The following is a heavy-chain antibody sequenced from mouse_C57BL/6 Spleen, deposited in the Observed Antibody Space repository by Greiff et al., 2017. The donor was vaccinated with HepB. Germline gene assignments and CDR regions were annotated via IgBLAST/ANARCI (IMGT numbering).Heavy chain of an antibody. CDR2: IDPSDSET. D-gene: IGHD4-1*01. J-gene: IGHJ2*01. Sequence: QVQLQQPGAELVRPGSSVKLSCKASGYTFTSYWMHWVKQRPIQGLEWIDNIDPSDSETHYNQKFKDESTLTVDKSSSTAYMQLSSLTSEDSAVYYCARLDWDEGVDYWGQGTTLTVSS. CDR3: ARLDWDEGVDY. CDR1: GYTFTSYW. V-gene: IGHV1-52*01.